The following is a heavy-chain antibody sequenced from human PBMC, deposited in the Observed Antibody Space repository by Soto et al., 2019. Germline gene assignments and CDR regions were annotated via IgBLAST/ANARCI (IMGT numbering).Heavy chain of an antibody. Sequence: SVKVSCKASGGTFSSYAISWVRQAPGQGLEWMGGIIPIFGTANYAQKFQGRVTITADESTSTAYMELSSRRSEDTAVYYCAREGRPYDFWSVYYGSGGVYDGMDVWGQGTTVTVSS. J-gene: IGHJ6*02. CDR2: IIPIFGTA. V-gene: IGHV1-69*13. CDR1: GGTFSSYA. CDR3: AREGRPYDFWSVYYGSGGVYDGMDV. D-gene: IGHD3-3*01.